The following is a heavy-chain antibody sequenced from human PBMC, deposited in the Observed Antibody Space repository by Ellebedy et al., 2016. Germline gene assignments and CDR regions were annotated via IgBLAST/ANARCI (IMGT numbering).Heavy chain of an antibody. CDR2: IIPIFGTA. Sequence: SVKVSXXASGYTFTSYGISWVRQAPGQGLEWMGGIIPIFGTANYAQKFQGRVTITADESTSTAYMELSSLRSEDTAVYYCARGGGRAEYWYFDYWGQGTLVTVSS. CDR1: GYTFTSYG. D-gene: IGHD1-26*01. CDR3: ARGGGRAEYWYFDY. J-gene: IGHJ4*02. V-gene: IGHV1-69*13.